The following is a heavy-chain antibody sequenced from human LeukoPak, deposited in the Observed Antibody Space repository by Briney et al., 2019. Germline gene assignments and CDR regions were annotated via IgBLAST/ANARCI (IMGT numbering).Heavy chain of an antibody. CDR3: ARFNYGDYEGYYFEY. CDR1: GFTFSSYA. CDR2: IDNNGGST. Sequence: GGSLRLSCAASGFTFSSYAMNWVRQAPGKGLEWVSSIDNNGGSTYYADSVKGRFTISRDNAKNSLYLQMNSLRAEDTAVYYCARFNYGDYEGYYFEYWGQGTLVTVSS. J-gene: IGHJ4*02. V-gene: IGHV3-23*01. D-gene: IGHD4-17*01.